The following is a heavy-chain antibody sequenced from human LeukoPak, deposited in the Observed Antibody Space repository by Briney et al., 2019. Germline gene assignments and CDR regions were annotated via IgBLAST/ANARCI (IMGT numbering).Heavy chain of an antibody. CDR1: GGSISSSNYY. CDR2: IYYNGAT. Sequence: SETLSLTCTVSGGSISSSNYYWGWIRQPPGKGLEWIGYIYYNGATSYNPSLKSRVTISVDTSKNQFSLKLTSVTAADTAVYYCAKYGGSDWVIDYWGQGTLVTVSS. D-gene: IGHD6-19*01. J-gene: IGHJ4*02. V-gene: IGHV4-61*05. CDR3: AKYGGSDWVIDY.